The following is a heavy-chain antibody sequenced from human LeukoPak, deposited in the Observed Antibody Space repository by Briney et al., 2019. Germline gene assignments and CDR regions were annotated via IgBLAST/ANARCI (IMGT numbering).Heavy chain of an antibody. V-gene: IGHV3-66*01. CDR3: AKDLLGRSYYFDY. CDR1: GFTVRDNY. D-gene: IGHD1-26*01. Sequence: GGSLRLSCAVFGFTVRDNYMSWVRQAPGKGLEWVSVIYTGGITYYADSVKGRFTISRDNSKNTLYLQMNSLRAEDTAVYYCAKDLLGRSYYFDYWGQGTLVTVSS. J-gene: IGHJ4*02. CDR2: IYTGGIT.